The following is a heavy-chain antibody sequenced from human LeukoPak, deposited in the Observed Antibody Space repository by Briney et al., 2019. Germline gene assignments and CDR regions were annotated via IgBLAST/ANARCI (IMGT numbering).Heavy chain of an antibody. V-gene: IGHV4-59*01. CDR3: ARAGYRFFEWLLLDY. Sequence: SETLSLTCTVSGGSISSYYWSWIRQPPGKGLEWIGYIYYSGSTNYNPSLKSRVTISVDTSKNQFSLKLSSVTAADTAVYYCARAGYRFFEWLLLDYWGQGTLVTVSS. J-gene: IGHJ4*02. D-gene: IGHD3-3*01. CDR2: IYYSGST. CDR1: GGSISSYY.